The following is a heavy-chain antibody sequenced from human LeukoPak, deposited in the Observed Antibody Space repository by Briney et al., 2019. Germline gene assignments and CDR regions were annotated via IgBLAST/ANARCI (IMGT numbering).Heavy chain of an antibody. D-gene: IGHD2-2*01. CDR2: IWYDGSNK. J-gene: IGHJ4*02. CDR3: AREARRYCSSTSCHYFDY. Sequence: GGSLRLSCAASGFTFSSYGMHWVRQAPGKGLEWVAVIWYDGSNKYYADSVKGRFTISRDNSKNTLYLQMNSLRAVDTAVYYCAREARRYCSSTSCHYFDYWGQGTLVTVSS. V-gene: IGHV3-33*01. CDR1: GFTFSSYG.